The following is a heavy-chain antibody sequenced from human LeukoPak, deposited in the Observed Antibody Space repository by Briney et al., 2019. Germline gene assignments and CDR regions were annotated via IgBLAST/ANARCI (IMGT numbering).Heavy chain of an antibody. Sequence: ASETLSLTCTVSGYSISSGYYWGWIRQPPGKGLEWIGSIYHSGSTYYNPSLKSRVTISVDTSKNQFSLKLSSVTAADTAVYYCAREEAGFFGPFLPDYWGQGTRITVSS. CDR1: GYSISSGYY. CDR3: AREEAGFFGPFLPDY. CDR2: IYHSGST. D-gene: IGHD6-19*01. V-gene: IGHV4-38-2*02. J-gene: IGHJ4*02.